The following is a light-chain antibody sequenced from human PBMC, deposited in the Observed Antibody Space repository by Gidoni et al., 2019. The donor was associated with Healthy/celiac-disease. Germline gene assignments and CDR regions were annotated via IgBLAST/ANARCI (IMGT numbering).Light chain of an antibody. Sequence: QSALTQPASVSGSPGQSITISCTGTSSDVGGYNYVSWYQQHPGKAPKLMIYEVSNRPSGVSNRFSGSKSGNTASLTISGLQAEDEADYYCSSYTSRRTLEKVFGGGTKLTVL. CDR3: SSYTSRRTLEKV. V-gene: IGLV2-14*01. CDR1: SSDVGGYNY. CDR2: EVS. J-gene: IGLJ3*02.